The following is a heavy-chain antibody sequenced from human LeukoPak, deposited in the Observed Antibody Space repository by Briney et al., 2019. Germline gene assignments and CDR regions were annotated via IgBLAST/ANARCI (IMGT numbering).Heavy chain of an antibody. D-gene: IGHD1-1*01. CDR2: ISYTSGTT. J-gene: IGHJ5*02. V-gene: IGHV3-48*02. Sequence: GGSLRLSCAASGFTFSTYSMNWVRQAPGKGLEWVSYISYTSGTTSYADSVKGRFTISRDNANNSLYLQMNSLRDEDTAVYYCARAQLERVLRWFDPWGQGTLVTVSS. CDR3: ARAQLERVLRWFDP. CDR1: GFTFSTYS.